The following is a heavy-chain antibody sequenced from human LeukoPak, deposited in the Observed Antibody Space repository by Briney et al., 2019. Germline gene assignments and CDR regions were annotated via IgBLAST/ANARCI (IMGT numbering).Heavy chain of an antibody. J-gene: IGHJ4*02. CDR3: AKEARVESSTWYFDY. CDR2: LSGSGDAT. Sequence: GGSLRLSCAASGFTFSNYAMNWVRQAPGKGLEWVSALSGSGDATYYAGSVKGRFTISRDNSKNTLYLQMNSLRAEDAAVYYCAKEARVESSTWYFDYWGPGTLVTVSS. D-gene: IGHD5-24*01. CDR1: GFTFSNYA. V-gene: IGHV3-23*01.